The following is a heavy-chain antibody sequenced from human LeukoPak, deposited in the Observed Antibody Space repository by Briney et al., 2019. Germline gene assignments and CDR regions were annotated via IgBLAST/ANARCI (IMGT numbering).Heavy chain of an antibody. V-gene: IGHV1-69*04. CDR3: ARSPPLDVATIPGGDY. Sequence: VASVKVSCTTSGGTYSNYAISWVRQAPGQGPDWMGRIIPVRGLTNYAQKFQGRVTITADTSSSTVYMELSSLTSDDTAMYYCARSPPLDVATIPGGDYWGQGTLVTVSS. J-gene: IGHJ4*02. CDR1: GGTYSNYA. CDR2: IIPVRGLT. D-gene: IGHD5-12*01.